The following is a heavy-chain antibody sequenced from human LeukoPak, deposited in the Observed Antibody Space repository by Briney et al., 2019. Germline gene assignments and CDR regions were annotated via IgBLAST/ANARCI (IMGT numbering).Heavy chain of an antibody. J-gene: IGHJ4*02. V-gene: IGHV3-11*06. CDR3: ARGGGSGRYGLPFDY. CDR2: ISSRSSNR. D-gene: IGHD6-13*01. CDR1: GFTFSAYY. Sequence: GGSLRLSCAASGFTFSAYYMSWIRQAPGKGLERVSYISSRSSNRYYADSVKGRFTISRDNAKNSVYLQMNSLTDEDTAVYYCARGGGSGRYGLPFDYWGQGTLVTVSS.